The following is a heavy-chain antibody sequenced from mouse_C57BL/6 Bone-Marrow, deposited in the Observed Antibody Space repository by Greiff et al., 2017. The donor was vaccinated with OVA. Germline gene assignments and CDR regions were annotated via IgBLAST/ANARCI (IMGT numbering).Heavy chain of an antibody. CDR3: ARYEAAQATMDY. J-gene: IGHJ2*01. Sequence: QVQLQQSGAELVRPGTSVKMSFKASGYTFTNYWIGWAKQRPGHGLEWIGDIYPGGGYTNYNEKFKGKATLTADKSSSTAYMQFSSLTSEDSAIYYCARYEAAQATMDYWGQGTTLTVSS. V-gene: IGHV1-63*01. CDR1: GYTFTNYW. D-gene: IGHD3-2*02. CDR2: IYPGGGYT.